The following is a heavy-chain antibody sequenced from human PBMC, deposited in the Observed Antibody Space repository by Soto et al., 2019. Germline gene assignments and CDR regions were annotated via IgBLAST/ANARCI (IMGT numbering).Heavy chain of an antibody. Sequence: QVQLVESGGGVVQPGRSLRLSCAASGFTFSSYGMHWVRQAPGKGLEWVAVIWYDGSNKYYADSVKGRFTISRDNSKNTLYLQMNSLRAEDTAVYYCARDSDFYDSSGPEYFQHCGQGTLVTVSS. CDR3: ARDSDFYDSSGPEYFQH. CDR2: IWYDGSNK. J-gene: IGHJ1*01. CDR1: GFTFSSYG. D-gene: IGHD3-22*01. V-gene: IGHV3-33*01.